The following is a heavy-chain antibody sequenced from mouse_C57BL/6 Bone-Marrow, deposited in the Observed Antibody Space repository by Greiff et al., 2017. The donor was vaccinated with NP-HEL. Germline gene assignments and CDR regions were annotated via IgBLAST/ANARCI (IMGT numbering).Heavy chain of an antibody. V-gene: IGHV1-61*01. CDR3: ARAEVYSGSSYWYFDV. J-gene: IGHJ1*03. D-gene: IGHD1-1*01. CDR2: IYPSDSET. CDR1: GYTFTSYW. Sequence: QVQLQQPGAELVRPGSSVKLSCKASGYTFTSYWMDWVKQRPGQGLEWIGNIYPSDSETHYNQKFKDKATLTVDKSSSTAYIQHSSLTSEDSAVYYCARAEVYSGSSYWYFDVWGTGTTVTVSS.